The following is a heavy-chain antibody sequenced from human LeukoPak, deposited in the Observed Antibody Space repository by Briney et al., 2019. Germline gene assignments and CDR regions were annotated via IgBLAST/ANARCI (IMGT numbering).Heavy chain of an antibody. CDR1: GGSISSYY. CDR2: IYYSGST. D-gene: IGHD3-22*01. J-gene: IGHJ4*02. CDR3: ARVYYDSSGYYWRNFDY. Sequence: KPSETLSLTCTVSGGSISSYYWSWIRQPPGKGLEWIGYIYYSGSTNYNPSLKSRVTISVDTSKNQFSLKLSPVTAADTAVYYCARVYYDSSGYYWRNFDYWGQGTLVTVSS. V-gene: IGHV4-59*01.